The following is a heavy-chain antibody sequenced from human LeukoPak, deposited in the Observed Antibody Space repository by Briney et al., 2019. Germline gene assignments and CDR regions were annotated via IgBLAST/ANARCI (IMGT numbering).Heavy chain of an antibody. CDR1: GGSFSSHY. D-gene: IGHD5-12*01. V-gene: IGHV4-4*07. Sequence: PSETLSLTCIDSGGSFSSHYWSWIRQSAGKGPEWIGRIHTSGSTNYNPSLRSRVTMSVDTSKNQFSLKLTSVTAADTGVYYCARDRTGYIGYEGDPFDIWGQGTMVTVSS. CDR2: IHTSGST. J-gene: IGHJ3*02. CDR3: ARDRTGYIGYEGDPFDI.